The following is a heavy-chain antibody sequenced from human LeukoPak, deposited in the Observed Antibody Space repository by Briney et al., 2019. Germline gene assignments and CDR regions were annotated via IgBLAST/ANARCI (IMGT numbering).Heavy chain of an antibody. D-gene: IGHD7-27*01. V-gene: IGHV4-61*02. CDR2: IYTSGST. J-gene: IGHJ4*02. CDR1: GGSISSGSYY. Sequence: SQTLSLTCTVSGGSISSGSYYWSWIRQPAGKGLEWIGRIYTSGSTYYNPSLKSRVTISVDTSKNQFSLKLSSVTAADTAVYYCARDFILGPGGLEYYFDYWGQGTLVTVSS. CDR3: ARDFILGPGGLEYYFDY.